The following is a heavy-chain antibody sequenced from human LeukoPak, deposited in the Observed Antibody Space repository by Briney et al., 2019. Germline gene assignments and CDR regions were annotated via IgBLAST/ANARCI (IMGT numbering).Heavy chain of an antibody. V-gene: IGHV1-3*01. CDR2: INAGNGNT. Sequence: ASVKVSCKASGYTFTSYAMHWVRQAPGQRLEWMGWINAGNGNTKYSQKFQGRVTITRDTSASTAYMELGSLRSEDTAVYYCARSIGDYVFDYWGQGTLVTVSS. J-gene: IGHJ4*02. D-gene: IGHD4-17*01. CDR1: GYTFTSYA. CDR3: ARSIGDYVFDY.